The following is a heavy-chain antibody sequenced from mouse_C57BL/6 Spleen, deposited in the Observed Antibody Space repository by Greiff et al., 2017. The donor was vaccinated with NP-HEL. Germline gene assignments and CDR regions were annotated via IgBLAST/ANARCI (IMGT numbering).Heavy chain of an antibody. CDR1: GYTFTSYG. CDR2: IYPRSGNT. V-gene: IGHV1-81*01. CDR3: ASSGGSTVVASWFAY. D-gene: IGHD1-1*01. J-gene: IGHJ3*01. Sequence: VQLQQSGAELARPGASVKLSCKASGYTFTSYGISWVKQRTGQGLEWIGEIYPRSGNTYYNEKFKGKATLTADKSSSTAYMELRSLTSEDSAVYFCASSGGSTVVASWFAYWGQGTLVTVSA.